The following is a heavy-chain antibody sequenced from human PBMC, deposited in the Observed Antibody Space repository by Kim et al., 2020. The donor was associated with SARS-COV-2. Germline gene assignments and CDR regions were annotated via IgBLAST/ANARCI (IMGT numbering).Heavy chain of an antibody. D-gene: IGHD3-9*01. CDR2: IYPDDSDT. V-gene: IGHV5-51*01. CDR3: ARQDSYDVLTGYSYYFAD. CDR1: GYSFPSYW. Sequence: GESLKISCKGSGYSFPSYWIAWVRQMPGKGLEWMGIIYPDDSDTTYSPSFQGRVTISADPSINTAYLQWTSLKASDTAIYFCARQDSYDVLTGYSYYFADWGQGTLVTVSS. J-gene: IGHJ4*02.